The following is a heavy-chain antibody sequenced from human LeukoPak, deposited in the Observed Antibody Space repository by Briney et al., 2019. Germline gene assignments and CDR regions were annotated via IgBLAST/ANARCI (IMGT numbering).Heavy chain of an antibody. J-gene: IGHJ4*02. CDR2: IIPIFGTA. Sequence: SVKVSCKASGGTFSSYAISWVRQAPGQGLEWTGGIIPIFGTANYAQKFQGRVTITADESTSTAYMELSSLRSEDTAVYYCANHLSYGSGAWGQGTLVTVSS. V-gene: IGHV1-69*13. CDR1: GGTFSSYA. CDR3: ANHLSYGSGA. D-gene: IGHD3-10*01.